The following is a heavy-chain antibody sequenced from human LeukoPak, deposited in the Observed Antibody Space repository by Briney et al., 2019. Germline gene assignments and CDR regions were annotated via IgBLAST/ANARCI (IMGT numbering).Heavy chain of an antibody. D-gene: IGHD1-14*01. Sequence: ASVTVSCKVSGYTLTELSMHWVRQATGKGLEWMGDFDPEDGETIYAQKFQGRVTMTEDTSTDTAYMELSRLRSEDTAVYYCARDLPRAPFGYQLIRNTRFDPWGQGTLVTGSS. CDR3: ARDLPRAPFGYQLIRNTRFDP. J-gene: IGHJ5*02. V-gene: IGHV1-24*01. CDR1: GYTLTELS. CDR2: FDPEDGET.